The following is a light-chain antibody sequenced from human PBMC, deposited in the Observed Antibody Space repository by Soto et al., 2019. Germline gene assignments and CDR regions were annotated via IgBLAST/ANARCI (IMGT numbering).Light chain of an antibody. CDR3: QQYNSYWT. CDR2: KAS. J-gene: IGKJ1*01. CDR1: QSISSW. Sequence: DIQMTQSPSTLSASVGDRVTITCRASQSISSWLAWYQQKPGKGHKLLIYKASSLESGVPSRFSGSGSGTEFTLTISSLQPDDFASYYSQQYNSYWTFDQGTKVEIK. V-gene: IGKV1-5*03.